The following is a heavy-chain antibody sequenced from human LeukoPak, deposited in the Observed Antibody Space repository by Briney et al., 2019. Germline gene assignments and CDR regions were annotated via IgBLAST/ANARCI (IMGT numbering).Heavy chain of an antibody. CDR2: ISAYNGNT. V-gene: IGHV1-18*01. Sequence: ASVKVSCKASGYTFTSYGISWVRQAPGQGLEWMGWISAYNGNTNYAQKLQGRVTMTTDTSTSTVYMELRSLRSDDTAVYYCVWGDYYDSSGYYYDWGQRTLVTVSS. CDR1: GYTFTSYG. CDR3: VWGDYYDSSGYYYD. J-gene: IGHJ4*02. D-gene: IGHD3-22*01.